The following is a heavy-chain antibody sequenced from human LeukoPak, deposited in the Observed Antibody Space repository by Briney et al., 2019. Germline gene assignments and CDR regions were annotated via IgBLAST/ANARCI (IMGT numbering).Heavy chain of an antibody. J-gene: IGHJ3*02. D-gene: IGHD5-12*01. Sequence: GGSLRLSCAASGFTFRIYDMNWVRQAPGKGLEWVSYISSSGSTRSYADSVQGRFTISRDDAKNSLSLQMNSLRAEETAVYYCARVAWRAFDIWGQGTMVTVSS. V-gene: IGHV3-48*03. CDR1: GFTFRIYD. CDR3: ARVAWRAFDI. CDR2: ISSSGSTR.